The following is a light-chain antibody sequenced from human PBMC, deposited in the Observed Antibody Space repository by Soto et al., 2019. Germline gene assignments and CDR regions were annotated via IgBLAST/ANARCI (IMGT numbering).Light chain of an antibody. CDR1: QSISSDH. V-gene: IGKV3-20*01. CDR2: GAS. CDR3: QQYYGTPPHT. Sequence: EIVLTQSPGILSLSPGERATLACRASQSISSDHLAWYQQRPGQSPRLLIYGASSRTTGVPDRFSGSGSGTDFTLTISSLQAEDVAVYYCQQYYGTPPHTFGQGTKLEIK. J-gene: IGKJ2*01.